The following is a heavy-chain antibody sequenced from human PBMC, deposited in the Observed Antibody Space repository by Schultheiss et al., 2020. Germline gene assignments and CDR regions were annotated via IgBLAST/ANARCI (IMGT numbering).Heavy chain of an antibody. D-gene: IGHD6-13*01. CDR2: FDPEDGET. V-gene: IGHV1-24*01. CDR3: ASPPGYSSSWRTGWGRGSFDY. Sequence: ASVKVSCKVSGYTFTELSMHWVRQAPGKGLEWMGGFDPEDGETIYAQKFQGRVTMTEDTSTATAYMELSSLRSEDTAVYYCASPPGYSSSWRTGWGRGSFDYWGQGTMVTVSS. J-gene: IGHJ4*02. CDR1: GYTFTELS.